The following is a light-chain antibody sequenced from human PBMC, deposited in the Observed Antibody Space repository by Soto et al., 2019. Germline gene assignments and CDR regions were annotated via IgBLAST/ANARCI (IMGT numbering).Light chain of an antibody. CDR2: SAS. CDR3: QQYYSVPYT. Sequence: DFVMTQSPDSLAVSLGERATVNCKSSQSVFYSSNNKNYLAWYQQKPGQPPKLLIYSASTRESGVPDRFSGGGSGTYFTLTISSLQAEDVEVYYCQQYYSVPYTSGQGTQLAIK. CDR1: QSVFYSSNNKNY. V-gene: IGKV4-1*01. J-gene: IGKJ2*01.